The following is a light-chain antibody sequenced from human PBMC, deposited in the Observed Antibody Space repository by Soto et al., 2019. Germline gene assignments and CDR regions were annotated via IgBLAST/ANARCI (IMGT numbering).Light chain of an antibody. CDR1: QSISSW. J-gene: IGKJ1*01. V-gene: IGKV1-5*03. CDR3: QQYNSYQWT. CDR2: KAS. Sequence: DIQMTQSPSTLSASVGDRVTITCRASQSISSWLAWYQQKPGKAPKLLIYKASSLESGVPSRFSGRGSWTEFTLTISSLQPDDFATYYCQQYNSYQWTFGQGTKVEIK.